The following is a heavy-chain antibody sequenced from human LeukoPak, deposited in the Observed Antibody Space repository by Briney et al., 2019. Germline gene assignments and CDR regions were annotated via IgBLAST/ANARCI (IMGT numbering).Heavy chain of an antibody. CDR3: AQRPDSSGYYDY. J-gene: IGHJ4*02. V-gene: IGHV3-23*01. CDR2: ISGSGGST. CDR1: GFTFSSYA. Sequence: PGGSLRLSCAASGFTFSSYAMSWVRQAPGKGLEWVSAISGSGGSTYYADSVKGRFTISRDNSKNTLYLQMNSLRAEDTAVYYCAQRPDSSGYYDYWDQGTLVTVSS. D-gene: IGHD3-22*01.